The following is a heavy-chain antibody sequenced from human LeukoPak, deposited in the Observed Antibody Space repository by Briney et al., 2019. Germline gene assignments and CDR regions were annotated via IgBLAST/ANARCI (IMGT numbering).Heavy chain of an antibody. D-gene: IGHD4-17*01. CDR1: GFTCSSYA. Sequence: GGSLRLSCAASGFTCSSYAMSWVRQAPGKGLEWVSAISGSGGSTYYADSVKGRFTISRDNPKNTLYLQMNSLRAEDTAVYYCAKDWGDHDYVAFDIWGQGTMVTVSS. V-gene: IGHV3-23*01. J-gene: IGHJ3*02. CDR2: ISGSGGST. CDR3: AKDWGDHDYVAFDI.